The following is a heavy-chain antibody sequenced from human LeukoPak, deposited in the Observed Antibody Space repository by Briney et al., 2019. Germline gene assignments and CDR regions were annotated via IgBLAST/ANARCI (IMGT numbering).Heavy chain of an antibody. V-gene: IGHV1-2*02. D-gene: IGHD3-22*01. J-gene: IGHJ4*02. CDR3: ARESYYDSSTRY. CDR1: GYTFTGCY. Sequence: ASVKVSCKASGYTFTGCYMHWVRQAPGQGLEWMGWINPNSGGTNYAQKFQGRVTMTRDTSISTAYMELSRLRSDDTAVYYCARESYYDSSTRYWGQGTLVTVSS. CDR2: INPNSGGT.